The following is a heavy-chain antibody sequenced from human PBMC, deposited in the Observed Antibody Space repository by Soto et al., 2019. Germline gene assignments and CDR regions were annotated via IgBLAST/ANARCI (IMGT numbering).Heavy chain of an antibody. CDR3: ARDRGWFGEVPFDY. V-gene: IGHV3-74*01. D-gene: IGHD3-10*01. CDR2: INSDVSST. J-gene: IGHJ4*02. Sequence: GGSLRLSCAASGFTFSSYWMHWVRQAPGKGLVWASRINSDVSSTSYADPVKGRFTISRDNAENTLYLQMNSLRAEDTAVYYCARDRGWFGEVPFDYWGQGTLVTVSS. CDR1: GFTFSSYW.